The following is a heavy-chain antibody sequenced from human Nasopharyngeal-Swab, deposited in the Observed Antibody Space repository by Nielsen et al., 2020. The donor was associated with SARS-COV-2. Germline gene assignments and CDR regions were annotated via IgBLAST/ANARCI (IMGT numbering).Heavy chain of an antibody. J-gene: IGHJ2*01. V-gene: IGHV3-30-3*01. Sequence: GESLKISCAASGFTFSSYAMSWVRQAPGKGLEWVAVISYDGSNKYYADSVKGRFTISRDNSKNTLYLQMNSLRAEDTAVYYCARVNGQLALAVRYFDLWGRGTLVTVSS. D-gene: IGHD6-6*01. CDR1: GFTFSSYA. CDR3: ARVNGQLALAVRYFDL. CDR2: ISYDGSNK.